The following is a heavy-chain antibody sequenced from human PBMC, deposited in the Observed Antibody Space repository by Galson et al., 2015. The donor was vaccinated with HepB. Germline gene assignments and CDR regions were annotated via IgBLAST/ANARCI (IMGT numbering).Heavy chain of an antibody. CDR2: ISGSGGSL. Sequence: SLRLSCAASGFTFSDYFMNWIRQAPGKGLEWISYISGSGGSLYYSDSLEGRFTISPGKAQKTLFLAMKSLRAEDTAVYYCARPPRDYSTKGTWYFDLWGRGTLVTVSS. CDR1: GFTFSDYF. CDR3: ARPPRDYSTKGTWYFDL. V-gene: IGHV3-11*01. J-gene: IGHJ2*01. D-gene: IGHD4-11*01.